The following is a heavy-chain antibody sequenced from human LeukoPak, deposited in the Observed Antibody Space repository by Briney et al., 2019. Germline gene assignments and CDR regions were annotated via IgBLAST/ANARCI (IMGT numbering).Heavy chain of an antibody. V-gene: IGHV3-73*01. CDR2: IRSKANSYAT. Sequence: GGSLRLSCAASGFTFSGSAMPWVRQASGKGLEWVGRIRSKANSYATAYAASVKGRFTISRDDSKNTAYLQMNSLKTEDTAAYYCTTGSSGWIDYWGQGTLVTVSS. J-gene: IGHJ4*02. CDR3: TTGSSGWIDY. D-gene: IGHD6-19*01. CDR1: GFTFSGSA.